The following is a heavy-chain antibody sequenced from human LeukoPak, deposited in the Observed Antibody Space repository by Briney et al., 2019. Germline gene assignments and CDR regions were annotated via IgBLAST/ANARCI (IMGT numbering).Heavy chain of an antibody. D-gene: IGHD1-1*01. Sequence: PGGSLRLSCAASGFTFNTYWMHWVRQSPGKGLVWVSRINSDGSSTTYADSVKGRFTISRDNAKNTVYLQMNSLRDEDTAVYYCTKGGTVGFDSWGQGTAVTVSS. CDR3: TKGGTVGFDS. CDR1: GFTFNTYW. V-gene: IGHV3-74*01. CDR2: INSDGSST. J-gene: IGHJ4*02.